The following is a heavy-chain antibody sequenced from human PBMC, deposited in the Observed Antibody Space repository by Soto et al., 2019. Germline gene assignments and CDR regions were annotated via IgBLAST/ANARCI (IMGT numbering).Heavy chain of an antibody. CDR1: GFTFSSYA. CDR2: ISGSGGST. Sequence: GGSLRLSCAASGFTFSSYAMSWVRQAPGKGLEWVSAISGSGGSTYYADSVKGRFTISRDNSKNTLYLQMNSLRAEDTAVYYCAKDRVQDPLYDYIWGSSAYQSPLNWFDPWGQGTLVTVSS. CDR3: AKDRVQDPLYDYIWGSSAYQSPLNWFDP. J-gene: IGHJ5*02. D-gene: IGHD3-16*01. V-gene: IGHV3-23*01.